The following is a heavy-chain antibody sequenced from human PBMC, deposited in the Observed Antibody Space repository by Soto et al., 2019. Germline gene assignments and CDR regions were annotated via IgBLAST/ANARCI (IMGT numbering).Heavy chain of an antibody. CDR1: GGFISPGDYC. CDR3: ARAMWTVSPPYFDF. Sequence: QVRLQESGPGLVKPSQTLSLTCTVSGGFISPGDYCWSWIRRPPGKGLEWIGFIYYSGGTYYNPSLKSRVTISIDTPKKQFSLKLSSLTAADTAVYYCARAMWTVSPPYFDFWGLGTLVTVSS. J-gene: IGHJ4*02. CDR2: IYYSGGT. D-gene: IGHD2-21*01. V-gene: IGHV4-30-4*01.